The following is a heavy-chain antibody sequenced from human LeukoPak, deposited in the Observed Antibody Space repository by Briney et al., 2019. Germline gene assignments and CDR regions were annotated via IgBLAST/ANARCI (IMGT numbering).Heavy chain of an antibody. CDR3: AKDPRVGSRVATPCH. CDR1: GFTFSSYA. Sequence: GGSLRLSCAASGFTFSSYAMHWVRQAPGKGLEYVSAISSNGGSTYYADSVKGRFTISRDNSKSTLFLQMNSLRAEDTAVYYRAKDPRVGSRVATPCHWGQGTLVTVSS. CDR2: ISSNGGST. V-gene: IGHV3-64*04. J-gene: IGHJ4*02. D-gene: IGHD5-24*01.